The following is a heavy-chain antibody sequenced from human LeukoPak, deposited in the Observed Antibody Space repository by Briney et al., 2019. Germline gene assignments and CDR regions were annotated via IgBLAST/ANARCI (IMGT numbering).Heavy chain of an antibody. D-gene: IGHD3-9*01. CDR2: ISGSGGRT. V-gene: IGHV3-23*01. Sequence: GGSLRPSCAASGFTLSSYAMSWVRQAPGKGLEWVSAISGSGGRTYYADSVKGRFTISRDNSKNTLYLQMNSLRAEDTAVYYCAKSYDILTGLFDYWGQGTLVTVSS. J-gene: IGHJ4*02. CDR1: GFTLSSYA. CDR3: AKSYDILTGLFDY.